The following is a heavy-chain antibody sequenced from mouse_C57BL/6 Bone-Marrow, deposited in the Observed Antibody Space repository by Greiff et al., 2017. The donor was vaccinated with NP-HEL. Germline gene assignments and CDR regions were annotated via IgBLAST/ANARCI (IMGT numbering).Heavy chain of an antibody. CDR2: ISNLAYSI. J-gene: IGHJ1*03. V-gene: IGHV5-15*01. Sequence: EVMLVESGGGLVQPGGSLKLSCAASGFTFSDYGMAWVRQAPRKGPEWVAFISNLAYSIYYADTVTGRFTISRENAKNTLYLEMSSLRSEDTAMYYCARQGYGSSYDVWGTGTTVTVSS. CDR1: GFTFSDYG. CDR3: ARQGYGSSYDV. D-gene: IGHD1-1*01.